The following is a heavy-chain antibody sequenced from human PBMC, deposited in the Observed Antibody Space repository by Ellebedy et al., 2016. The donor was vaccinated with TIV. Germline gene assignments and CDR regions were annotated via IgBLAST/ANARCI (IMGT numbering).Heavy chain of an antibody. Sequence: ASVKVSCKASGYTFTGYYMHWVRQAPGQGPEWMGWINANSSDTKYAQKFQGRVTMTRDTSISTAYMELRSLRSEDTAVYYCAGGSIAVSPFDPWGQGTLVTVSS. CDR3: AGGSIAVSPFDP. CDR2: INANSSDT. J-gene: IGHJ5*02. V-gene: IGHV1-2*02. CDR1: GYTFTGYY. D-gene: IGHD6-19*01.